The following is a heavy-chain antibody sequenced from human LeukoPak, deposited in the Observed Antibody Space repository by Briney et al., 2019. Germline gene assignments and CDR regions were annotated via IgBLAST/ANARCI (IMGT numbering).Heavy chain of an antibody. Sequence: SETLSLTCAVYGGSFSGYYWSWIRQPPGKGLEWIGEINHSGSTNYNPSLKSRVTISVDASKNQFSLKLSSVTAADTAVYYCARGGPYCGGDCYFTRPWYNWFDPWGQGTLVTVSS. CDR1: GGSFSGYY. CDR2: INHSGST. D-gene: IGHD2-21*02. J-gene: IGHJ5*02. V-gene: IGHV4-34*01. CDR3: ARGGPYCGGDCYFTRPWYNWFDP.